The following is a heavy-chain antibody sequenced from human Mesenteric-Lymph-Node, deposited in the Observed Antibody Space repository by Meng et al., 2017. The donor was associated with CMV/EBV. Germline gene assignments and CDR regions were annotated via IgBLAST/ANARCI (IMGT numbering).Heavy chain of an antibody. Sequence: GGSLRLSCAASGFIFSSYWMTWVRQAPGKGLEWVANIGPDGDKRLYLGSVEGRFTISRDNSMNSLYLQMHNLRTEDTALYYCARARDGLRGNWGQGTLVTVSS. J-gene: IGHJ4*02. CDR2: IGPDGDKR. V-gene: IGHV3-7*01. D-gene: IGHD5-24*01. CDR3: ARARDGLRGN. CDR1: GFIFSSYW.